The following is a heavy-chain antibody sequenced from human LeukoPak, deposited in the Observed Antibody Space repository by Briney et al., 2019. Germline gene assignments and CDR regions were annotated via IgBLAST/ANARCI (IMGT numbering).Heavy chain of an antibody. D-gene: IGHD4-23*01. CDR3: ARGPYGGNSPLDY. CDR1: GFTVSSNY. Sequence: PGGSLRLSCAASGFTVSSNYMSWVRQAPGKGLECVSVIYSGGSTYYADSVKGRFTISRDNSKNTLYLQMNSLRAEDTAVYYCARGPYGGNSPLDYWGQGTLVTVSS. V-gene: IGHV3-53*01. J-gene: IGHJ4*02. CDR2: IYSGGST.